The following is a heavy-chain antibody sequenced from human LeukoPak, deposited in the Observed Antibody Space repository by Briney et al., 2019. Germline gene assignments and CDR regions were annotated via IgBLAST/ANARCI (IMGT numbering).Heavy chain of an antibody. CDR3: ARLSVITGVDY. J-gene: IGHJ4*02. CDR2: IYYSGST. CDR1: GGSISSGDYY. D-gene: IGHD3-22*01. V-gene: IGHV4-30-4*08. Sequence: SETLSLTCTVSGGSISSGDYYWSWIRQPPGKGLEWIGYIYYSGSTYYNPSLKSRVTISVDTSKNQFSLKLSSVTAADTAVYYCARLSVITGVDYWGQGTLVTVSS.